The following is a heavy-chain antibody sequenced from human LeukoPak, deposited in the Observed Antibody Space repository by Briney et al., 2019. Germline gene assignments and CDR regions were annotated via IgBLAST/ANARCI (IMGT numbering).Heavy chain of an antibody. D-gene: IGHD6-13*01. J-gene: IGHJ4*02. CDR3: ARDGGSSWYFDY. CDR2: IDHAGTT. V-gene: IGHV4-39*02. Sequence: PSETLSLTCVVSGGSIITNDYWWGWIRQPPWKGLEWIGTIDHAGTTFYNVSLKSRVTISVDTPNNQFSLRLNSVGAADTAVYYCARDGGSSWYFDYWGQGTLVTVSS. CDR1: GGSIITNDYW.